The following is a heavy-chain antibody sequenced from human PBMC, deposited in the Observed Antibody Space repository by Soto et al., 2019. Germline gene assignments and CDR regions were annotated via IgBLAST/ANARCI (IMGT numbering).Heavy chain of an antibody. V-gene: IGHV5-51*01. D-gene: IGHD1-1*01. Sequence: EPLKFSWRVAWDRFTTYWSAWVLQMPGKGLEWMGIINPGDSGTRYSPSFQGQVTISADKSVGTAFLQWSRLKASDTATYYCARPEQLSLYYYAMDVWGQGTTVTVSS. CDR3: ARPEQLSLYYYAMDV. CDR2: INPGDSGT. CDR1: WDRFTTYW. J-gene: IGHJ6*02.